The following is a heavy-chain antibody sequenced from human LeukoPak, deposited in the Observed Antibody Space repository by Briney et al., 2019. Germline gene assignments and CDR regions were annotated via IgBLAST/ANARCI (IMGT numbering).Heavy chain of an antibody. D-gene: IGHD2-2*01. CDR1: RFTFSSFS. Sequence: GGSLRLSCAASRFTFSSFSMNWVRQAPGKGLEWVSHISSSSSSIYYSDSAKGRFTISRDNAKNSLYLQMNSLRAEDTAVYYCVRGSNSLTYWGQGTLVTVSS. V-gene: IGHV3-48*01. CDR2: ISSSSSSI. J-gene: IGHJ4*02. CDR3: VRGSNSLTY.